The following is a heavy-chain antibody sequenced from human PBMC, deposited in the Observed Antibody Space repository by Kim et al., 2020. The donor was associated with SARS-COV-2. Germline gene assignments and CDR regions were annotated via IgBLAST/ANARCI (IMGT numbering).Heavy chain of an antibody. CDR3: ARDSGYCSSTSCYRVVDY. J-gene: IGHJ4*02. V-gene: IGHV4-31*03. CDR1: GGSISSGGYY. D-gene: IGHD2-2*02. CDR2: IYYSGST. Sequence: SETLSLTCTVSGGSISSGGYYWSWIRQHPGKGLEWIGYIYYSGSTYYNPSLKSRVTISVDTSKNQFSLKLSSVTAADTAVYYCARDSGYCSSTSCYRVVDYWGQGTLVTVSS.